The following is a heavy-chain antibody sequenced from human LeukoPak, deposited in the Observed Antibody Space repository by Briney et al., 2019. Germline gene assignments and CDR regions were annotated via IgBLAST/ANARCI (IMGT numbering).Heavy chain of an antibody. CDR3: AREGGGYSYGPNFDY. CDR1: GYTFTSYY. Sequence: ASVKVSCRASGYTFTSYYMHWVRQAPGQGLEWMGIINPSGGSTSYAQKFQGRVTITRHTSTSTVYMELSSLRAEDTAVYYCAREGGGYSYGPNFDYWGQGTLVSVSS. V-gene: IGHV1-46*01. J-gene: IGHJ4*02. D-gene: IGHD5-18*01. CDR2: INPSGGST.